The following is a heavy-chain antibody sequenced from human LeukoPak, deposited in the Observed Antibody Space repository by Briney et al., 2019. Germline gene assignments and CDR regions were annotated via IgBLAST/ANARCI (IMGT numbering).Heavy chain of an antibody. Sequence: GGSLKLSCAASGFTFSRFGMHWVRQAPGKGLEWVALIRHDGSDKYYADSVRGRFTISRDNFKNTFYLQMDSLRTDDTAVYYCARQYSSEFDYWGQGTLVTVSS. CDR1: GFTFSRFG. CDR2: IRHDGSDK. V-gene: IGHV3-30*02. J-gene: IGHJ4*02. D-gene: IGHD6-19*01. CDR3: ARQYSSEFDY.